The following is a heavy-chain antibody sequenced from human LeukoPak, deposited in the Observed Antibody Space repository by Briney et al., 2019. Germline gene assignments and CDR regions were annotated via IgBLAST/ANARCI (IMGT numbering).Heavy chain of an antibody. CDR3: ARGSWSSSIDY. Sequence: SETLSLTCTVSGGSISSGDYYWSWIRQPPGKGLEWIGYIYYRGSTYCNPSLKSRLTISVDTSKNQFSLRLSSVTAADTAVYYCARGSWSSSIDYWGQGTLVTVSS. V-gene: IGHV4-30-4*01. CDR1: GGSISSGDYY. D-gene: IGHD6-6*01. CDR2: IYYRGST. J-gene: IGHJ4*02.